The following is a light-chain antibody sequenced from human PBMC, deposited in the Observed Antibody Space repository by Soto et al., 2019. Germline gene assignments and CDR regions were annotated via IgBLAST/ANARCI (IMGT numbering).Light chain of an antibody. CDR3: CAYVSSNTLL. Sequence: QSVLTQPASVSGSPGQSITISCTGTSSDVGGYDLVSWYQQHPGKAPKLIIYEGSKRPSGISNRFSGSKSGNTASLIISGIKGDDEGDYYCCAYVSSNTLLFGGGTQLTVL. CDR2: EGS. V-gene: IGLV2-23*01. CDR1: SSDVGGYDL. J-gene: IGLJ3*02.